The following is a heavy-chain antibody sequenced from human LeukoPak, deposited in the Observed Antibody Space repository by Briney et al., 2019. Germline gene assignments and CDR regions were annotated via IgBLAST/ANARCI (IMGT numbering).Heavy chain of an antibody. D-gene: IGHD3-3*01. V-gene: IGHV4-34*01. CDR2: INHSGST. CDR3: ASTQPLRFLEWLSRPYFDY. CDR1: GGSFSGYY. Sequence: SETLSLTCAVYGGSFSGYYWSWIRQPPGKGLEWIGEINHSGSTNYNPSLKSRVTISVDTSKNQFSLKLSSVTAADTAVYYRASTQPLRFLEWLSRPYFDYWGQGTLVTVSS. J-gene: IGHJ4*02.